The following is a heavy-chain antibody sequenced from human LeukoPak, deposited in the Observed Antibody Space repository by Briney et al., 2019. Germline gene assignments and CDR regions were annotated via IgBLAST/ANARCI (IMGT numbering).Heavy chain of an antibody. CDR3: ARAAVGPNSDQHLDY. CDR2: INPNSGGT. V-gene: IGHV1-2*02. Sequence: GASVKVSCKASGYTFTGYYMHWVRQAPGQGLEWMGWINPNSGGTNYAQKFQGRVTVTRDTSISTAYMELSRLRSDDTAVYYCARAAVGPNSDQHLDYWGQGTLVTVSS. CDR1: GYTFTGYY. J-gene: IGHJ4*02. D-gene: IGHD1-26*01.